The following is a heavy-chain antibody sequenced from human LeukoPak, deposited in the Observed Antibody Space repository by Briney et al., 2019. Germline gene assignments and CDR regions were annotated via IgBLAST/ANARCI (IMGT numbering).Heavy chain of an antibody. CDR3: AGTRGLDYYYGMDV. Sequence: ASVKVSCKASGYTFTGYGISWVRQAPGQGLEWVGWISAYNGNTNYAQKLQGRVTMTTDTSTSTAYMELRSLRSDDTAVYYCAGTRGLDYYYGMDVWGQGTTVTVSS. CDR2: ISAYNGNT. V-gene: IGHV1-18*01. CDR1: GYTFTGYG. D-gene: IGHD3-10*01. J-gene: IGHJ6*02.